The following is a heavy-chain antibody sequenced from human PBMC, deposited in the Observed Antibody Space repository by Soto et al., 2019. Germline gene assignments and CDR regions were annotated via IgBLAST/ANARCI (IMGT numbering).Heavy chain of an antibody. Sequence: EVQLVESGGGLVKPGGSLRLSCAASGFTFSSYSMNWVRQAPGKGLEWVSSISSSSSYIYYADSVKGRFTISRDNAKKSLYLQMNSLRAEDTAVYYCARVAPIAAAGYYFDYWGQGTLVTVSS. J-gene: IGHJ4*02. CDR2: ISSSSSYI. V-gene: IGHV3-21*01. CDR1: GFTFSSYS. CDR3: ARVAPIAAAGYYFDY. D-gene: IGHD6-13*01.